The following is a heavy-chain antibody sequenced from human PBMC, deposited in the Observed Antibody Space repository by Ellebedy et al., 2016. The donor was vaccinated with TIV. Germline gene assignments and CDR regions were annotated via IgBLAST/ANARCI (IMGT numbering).Heavy chain of an antibody. Sequence: ASVKVSCXASGYTFTSYGISWVRQAPGQGLEWMGWISAYNGNTNYAQKLQGRVTMTTDTSTSTAYMELRSLRSDDTAVYYCARENSNPTNFDYWGQGTLVTVSS. V-gene: IGHV1-18*01. CDR1: GYTFTSYG. CDR2: ISAYNGNT. CDR3: ARENSNPTNFDY. D-gene: IGHD4-11*01. J-gene: IGHJ4*02.